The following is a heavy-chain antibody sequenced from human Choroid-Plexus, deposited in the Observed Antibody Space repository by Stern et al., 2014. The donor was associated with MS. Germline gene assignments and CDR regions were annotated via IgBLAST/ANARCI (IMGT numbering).Heavy chain of an antibody. CDR2: INPNTGGT. CDR3: ARDQRGITIFGVVTDYYYLGMDV. Sequence: MQLVESGAEVKKPGASVKVSCKTSGYIFIGYYIHWVRQAPGQGLEWMAWINPNTGGTKYAQKFQGRVTMSRDTSISTAYVELSSLTSDDTAVYYCARDQRGITIFGVVTDYYYLGMDVWGQGTTVTVSS. V-gene: IGHV1-2*02. D-gene: IGHD3-3*01. J-gene: IGHJ6*02. CDR1: GYIFIGYY.